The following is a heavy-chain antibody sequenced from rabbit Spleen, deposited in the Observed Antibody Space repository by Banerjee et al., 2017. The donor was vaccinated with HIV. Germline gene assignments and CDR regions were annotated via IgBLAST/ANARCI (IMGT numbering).Heavy chain of an antibody. V-gene: IGHV1S45*01. D-gene: IGHD1-1*01. CDR2: IYAASGGSA. Sequence: QEQLEESGGGLVKPGGTLTLTCKASGFDFSRHFYMSWVRQAPGKGLELIACIYAASGGSAWYATWAKGRFTISKTSSTTVTLQMTSLTVADTATYWCARGANNIGYSSGLWGPGTLVTVS. J-gene: IGHJ4*01. CDR1: GFDFSRHFY. CDR3: ARGANNIGYSSGL.